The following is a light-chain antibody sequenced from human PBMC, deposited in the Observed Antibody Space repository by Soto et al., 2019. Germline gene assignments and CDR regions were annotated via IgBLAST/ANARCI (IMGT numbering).Light chain of an antibody. CDR3: QYLNSFPLT. J-gene: IGKJ4*01. CDR2: IAS. CDR1: QGISND. V-gene: IGKV1-9*01. Sequence: IPLTQSPSALSASVGDRVTITCRASQGISNDLAWYQQKPGKAPKLLSYIASTLQGGVPSRFSGSGSGTDFSLTISSLQPEDVATYYCQYLNSFPLTFGGGPRWRSN.